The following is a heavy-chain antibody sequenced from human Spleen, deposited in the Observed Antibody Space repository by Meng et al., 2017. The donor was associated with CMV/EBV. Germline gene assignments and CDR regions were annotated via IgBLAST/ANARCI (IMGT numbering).Heavy chain of an antibody. J-gene: IGHJ6*02. CDR3: ARDIRISYSSTSLGLDV. CDR1: GFTFIDYY. D-gene: IGHD2-2*01. CDR2: ISSSGTTI. V-gene: IGHV3-11*01. Sequence: GESLKISCAASGFTFIDYYMSWIRQAPGKGLEWVSYISSSGTTIFYADSVKGRFTISRDNAKNSLYLQMNSLRAEDTAVYYCARDIRISYSSTSLGLDVWGQGTTVTVSS.